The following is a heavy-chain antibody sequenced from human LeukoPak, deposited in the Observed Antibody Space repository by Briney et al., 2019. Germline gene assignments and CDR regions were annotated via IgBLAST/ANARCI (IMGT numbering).Heavy chain of an antibody. CDR1: GFTFSSYA. CDR3: ASPIGAGIAVAGLDY. Sequence: GGSLRLSCAASGFTFSSYAMSWVRQAPGKGLEWVSAISGSGGSTYYADSVKGRFTISRDNSKNTLYLQMNSLRAEDTAVYYCASPIGAGIAVAGLDYWGQGTLVTVSS. D-gene: IGHD6-19*01. J-gene: IGHJ4*02. CDR2: ISGSGGST. V-gene: IGHV3-23*01.